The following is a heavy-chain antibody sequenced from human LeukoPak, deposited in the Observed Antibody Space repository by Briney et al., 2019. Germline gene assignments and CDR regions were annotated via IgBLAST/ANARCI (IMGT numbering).Heavy chain of an antibody. CDR3: ASRRSRRGAFDI. CDR1: GGTFSSYT. Sequence: EASVKVSCTASGGTFSSYTISWVRQAPGQGLEWMGRIIPILGIANYAQKFQGRVTITADKSTSTAYMELSSLRSEDTAVYYCASRRSRRGAFDIWGQGTMVTVSS. D-gene: IGHD2-2*01. V-gene: IGHV1-69*02. CDR2: IIPILGIA. J-gene: IGHJ3*02.